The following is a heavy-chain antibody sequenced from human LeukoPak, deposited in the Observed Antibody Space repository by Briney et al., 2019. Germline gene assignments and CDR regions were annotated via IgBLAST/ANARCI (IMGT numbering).Heavy chain of an antibody. CDR3: AKVVYCGGDCYSAAFDI. D-gene: IGHD2-21*01. CDR2: ISGSGGST. CDR1: GFTFSSYA. V-gene: IGHV3-23*01. J-gene: IGHJ3*02. Sequence: SGGSLRLSCAASGFTFSSYAMSWVRQAPGKGLEWVSAISGSGGSTHYADSVKGRFTISRDNSKNTLYLQMNSLRAEDTAVYYCAKVVYCGGDCYSAAFDIWGQGTMVTVSS.